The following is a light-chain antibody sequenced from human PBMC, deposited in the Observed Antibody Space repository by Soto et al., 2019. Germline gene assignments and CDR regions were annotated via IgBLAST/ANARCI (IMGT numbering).Light chain of an antibody. CDR1: QSLVYSDGNTY. J-gene: IGKJ2*01. Sequence: DVVMTQSPLSLPVTLGQPASISCRCSQSLVYSDGNTYLNWFQQRPGQSPRRLIYKVSNRDSGVPDRFSGSGSGTDFTLKISRVEAEDVGVYFCIQGTHWLPEYTFGQGTKLEIK. CDR3: IQGTHWLPEYT. V-gene: IGKV2-30*01. CDR2: KVS.